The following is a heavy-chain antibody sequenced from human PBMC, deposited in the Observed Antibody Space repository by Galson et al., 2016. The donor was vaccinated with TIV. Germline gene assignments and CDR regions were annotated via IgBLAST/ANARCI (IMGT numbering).Heavy chain of an antibody. V-gene: IGHV3-48*01. CDR2: ISSSGSTI. CDR3: AKDPRLYGDYFLHYFDY. D-gene: IGHD4-17*01. CDR1: GFTFSSYI. Sequence: SLRLSCAASGFTFSSYIVNWVRQAPGKGLEWVSYISSSGSTIYYADSVKGRFTISRDNAKNTLYLQMNSLRSDDTAMYYCAKDPRLYGDYFLHYFDYWGQGTLVTVSS. J-gene: IGHJ4*02.